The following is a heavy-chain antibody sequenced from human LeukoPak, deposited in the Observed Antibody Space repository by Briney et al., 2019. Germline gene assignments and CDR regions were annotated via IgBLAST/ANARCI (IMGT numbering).Heavy chain of an antibody. J-gene: IGHJ4*02. V-gene: IGHV3-49*03. Sequence: LSLTCTVSGVSISSYYWRWIRQPPGKGLEWVGFIRSEAYGGTTEYAASVKGRFTISRDDSKCIAYLQMNSLNTEDAAVYYCTRRRLGYDYLLDYWGGGTLVTVSS. CDR3: TRRRLGYDYLLDY. CDR1: GVSISSYY. CDR2: IRSEAYGGTT. D-gene: IGHD5-12*01.